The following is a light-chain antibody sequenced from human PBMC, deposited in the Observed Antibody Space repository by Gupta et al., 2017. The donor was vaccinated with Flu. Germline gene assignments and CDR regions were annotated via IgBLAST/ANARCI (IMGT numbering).Light chain of an antibody. CDR3: QQYAGSPPT. J-gene: IGKJ1*01. CDR1: QSVNNSY. CDR2: GAS. Sequence: ERDTLSCRASQSVNNSYLAWYQQRPGQPARLLIYGASTRAADTPDRFRGSGSGTDFTLTISRLDPEDFAIYFCQQYAGSPPTFGPGAKVDIK. V-gene: IGKV3-20*01.